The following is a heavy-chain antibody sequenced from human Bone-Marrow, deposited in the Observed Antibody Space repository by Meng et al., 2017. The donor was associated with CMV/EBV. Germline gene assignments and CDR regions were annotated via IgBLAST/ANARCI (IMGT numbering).Heavy chain of an antibody. J-gene: IGHJ4*02. V-gene: IGHV4-39*07. D-gene: IGHD3-22*01. CDR1: GFSFSSYA. Sequence: ESLKISCAASGFSFSSYAMSWVRQPPGKGLEWIGSIYYSGSTYYNPSLKSRVTISVDTSKNQFSLKLNSVTAADTAVYYCARGSTSVTMIVVVITAASLAYDSWGQGTLVTVYS. CDR3: ARGSTSVTMIVVVITAASLAYDS. CDR2: IYYSGST.